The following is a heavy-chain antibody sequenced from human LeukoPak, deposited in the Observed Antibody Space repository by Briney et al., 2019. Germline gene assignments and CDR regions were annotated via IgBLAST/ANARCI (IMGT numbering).Heavy chain of an antibody. V-gene: IGHV3-7*01. CDR2: INEDGREK. CDR1: GFPFRSYW. CDR3: ARDPYSGNYGNYYYYYMDV. J-gene: IGHJ6*03. Sequence: GGSLRLSCAASGFPFRSYWMTWVRQAPGKGLEWVANINEDGREKHYADSVKGRLTISRDNAKNSLYLQMNSLRVEDTAVYYCARDPYSGNYGNYYYYYMDVWGKGTTVTISS. D-gene: IGHD1-26*01.